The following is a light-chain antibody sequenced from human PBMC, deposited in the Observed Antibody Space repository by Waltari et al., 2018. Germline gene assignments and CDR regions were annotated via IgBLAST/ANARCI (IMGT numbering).Light chain of an antibody. CDR2: EVS. J-gene: IGLJ2*01. CDR3: SSYTSSSTVV. CDR1: SRDVGCYNY. V-gene: IGLV2-14*01. Sequence: QSALTQPASVSGSPGQSITIPCPGTSRDVGCYNYVSWYQQHPGKAPKLMIYEVSNRPSGVSNRFSGSKSGNTASLTISGLQAEDEADYYCSSYTSSSTVVFGGGTKLTVL.